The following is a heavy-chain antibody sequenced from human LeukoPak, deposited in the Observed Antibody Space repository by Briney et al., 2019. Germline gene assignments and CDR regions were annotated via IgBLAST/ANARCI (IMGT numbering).Heavy chain of an antibody. J-gene: IGHJ4*02. CDR2: INHSGST. CDR3: ARERKEETMIDY. CDR1: GRSFSGYY. V-gene: IGHV4-34*01. Sequence: SETLSLTCAVYGRSFSGYYWSWIRQPPGKGLEWIGEINHSGSTNYNPSLKSRVTISVDTSKNQFSLKLSSVTAADTAVYYCARERKEETMIDYWGQGTLVTVSS. D-gene: IGHD3-22*01.